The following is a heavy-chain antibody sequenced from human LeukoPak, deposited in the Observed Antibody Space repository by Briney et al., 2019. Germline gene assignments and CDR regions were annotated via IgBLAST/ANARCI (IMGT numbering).Heavy chain of an antibody. CDR3: ARGRGIAAAFFQH. V-gene: IGHV4-34*01. CDR2: INHSGST. D-gene: IGHD6-13*01. J-gene: IGHJ1*01. CDR1: GFTFSSYA. Sequence: PGGSLRLSCAASGFTFSSYAMSWIRQPPGKGLEWIGEINHSGSTNYNPSLKSRVTISVDTSKNQFSLKLSSVTAADTAVYYCARGRGIAAAFFQHWSQGTLVTVSS.